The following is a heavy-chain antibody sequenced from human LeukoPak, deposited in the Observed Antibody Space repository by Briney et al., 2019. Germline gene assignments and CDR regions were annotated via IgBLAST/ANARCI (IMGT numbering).Heavy chain of an antibody. D-gene: IGHD3-9*01. CDR2: IYPGDSDT. Sequence: GESLKISCKGSGYSFTSYWIGWVRQMPGKGLEWMGIIYPGDSDTRYSPSFQGQVTISADKSISTAYLQWSSLKASDTAMYYRARLPYYDILTGYYLPFDYWGQGTLVTVSS. CDR1: GYSFTSYW. J-gene: IGHJ4*02. V-gene: IGHV5-51*01. CDR3: ARLPYYDILTGYYLPFDY.